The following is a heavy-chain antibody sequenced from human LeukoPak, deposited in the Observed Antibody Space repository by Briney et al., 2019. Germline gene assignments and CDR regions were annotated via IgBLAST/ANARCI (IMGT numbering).Heavy chain of an antibody. Sequence: GRSLRLSCAASGFTFDDYAMHWVRQAPGKGLEWVSGISWNSGSIGYADSVKGRFTISRDNAKNSLYLQMNSLRAEDTALYYCAKDIDPTYGSGSYYFDYWGQGTLVTVSS. J-gene: IGHJ4*02. CDR2: ISWNSGSI. CDR3: AKDIDPTYGSGSYYFDY. V-gene: IGHV3-9*01. D-gene: IGHD3-10*01. CDR1: GFTFDDYA.